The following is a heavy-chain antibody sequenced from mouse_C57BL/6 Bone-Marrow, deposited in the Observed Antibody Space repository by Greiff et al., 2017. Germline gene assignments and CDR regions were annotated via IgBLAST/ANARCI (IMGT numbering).Heavy chain of an antibody. J-gene: IGHJ4*01. Sequence: QVQLQQPGAELVRPGSSVKLSCKASGYTFTSYWMHWVKQRPIQGLEWIGNIDPSDSETHYNQKFKDKATLTVDKSSSTAYMQLSSLTSEDSAVYYCARWRYDSAYYAMYYWGQGTSVTVSS. CDR2: IDPSDSET. V-gene: IGHV1-52*01. D-gene: IGHD2-4*01. CDR1: GYTFTSYW. CDR3: ARWRYDSAYYAMYY.